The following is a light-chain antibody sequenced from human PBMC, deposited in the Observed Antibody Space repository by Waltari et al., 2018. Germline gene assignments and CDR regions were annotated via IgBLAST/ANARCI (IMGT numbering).Light chain of an antibody. CDR1: SSEFGRYTY. J-gene: IGLJ1*01. V-gene: IGLV2-14*03. CDR2: DVN. Sequence: QFALTQPPSVSGSPGQSIPIFSTGTSSEFGRYTYVSWYQQQRGKAIKLIIYDVNYWPSGISDRFSGSKSANTASLTISGLQVDDEADYFCSSYTSTTTPFVFGSGTKVTVL. CDR3: SSYTSTTTPFV.